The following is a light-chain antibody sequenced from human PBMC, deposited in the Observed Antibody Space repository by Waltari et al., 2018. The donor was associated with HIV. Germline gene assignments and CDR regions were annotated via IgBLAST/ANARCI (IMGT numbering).Light chain of an antibody. CDR1: SGSVSTNNY. CDR3: MMYVGSGIRV. J-gene: IGLJ3*02. Sequence: QTVVTQEPSFSVSPGGTVTLTCGLSSGSVSTNNYPSWFQQTPGQALRALIYDTIARSSGFPVRFSCSILGNKAALTLTGAQADDESDYYCMMYVGSGIRVFGGGTKFTVL. V-gene: IGLV8-61*01. CDR2: DTI.